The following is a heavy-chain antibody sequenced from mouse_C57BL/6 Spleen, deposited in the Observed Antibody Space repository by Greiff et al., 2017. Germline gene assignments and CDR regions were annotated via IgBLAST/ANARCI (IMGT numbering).Heavy chain of an antibody. CDR2: IYPGDGDT. D-gene: IGHD2-4*01. CDR1: GYAFSSSW. CDR3: ARWYYDYDGGAWFAY. Sequence: VQLQQSGPELVKPGASVKISCKASGYAFSSSWMNWVKQRPGKGLEWIGRIYPGDGDTNYNGKFKGKATLTADKSSSTAYMQLSSLTSEESAVYFCARWYYDYDGGAWFAYWGQGTLVTVSA. V-gene: IGHV1-82*01. J-gene: IGHJ3*01.